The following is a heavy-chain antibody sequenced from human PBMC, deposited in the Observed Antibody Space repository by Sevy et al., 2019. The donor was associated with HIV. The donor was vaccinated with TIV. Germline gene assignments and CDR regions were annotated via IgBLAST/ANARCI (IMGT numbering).Heavy chain of an antibody. Sequence: GGSLRLSCAASGFTFSSYWMSWVRQAPGKGLEWVGRIKSKTEGATRDFAAPVKGRLLISRDDSRNTVYLQMNSLKTEDTAVYYCTAGVGASDFDYWGQGTLVTVSS. D-gene: IGHD1-26*01. CDR2: IKSKTEGATR. V-gene: IGHV3-15*01. CDR1: GFTFSSYW. J-gene: IGHJ4*02. CDR3: TAGVGASDFDY.